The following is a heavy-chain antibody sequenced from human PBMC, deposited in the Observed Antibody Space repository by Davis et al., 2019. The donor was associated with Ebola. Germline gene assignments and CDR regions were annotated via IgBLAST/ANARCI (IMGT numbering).Heavy chain of an antibody. D-gene: IGHD1-26*01. J-gene: IGHJ4*02. V-gene: IGHV3-23*01. CDR3: ARGPSMVVGALFDY. Sequence: GESLKISCAASGFTFSSYAMSWVRQAPGKGLEWVSAISGSGGSTYYADSVKGRFTISRDNSKNTLYLQMNSLRAEDTAVYYCARGPSMVVGALFDYWGQGTLVTVSS. CDR2: ISGSGGST. CDR1: GFTFSSYA.